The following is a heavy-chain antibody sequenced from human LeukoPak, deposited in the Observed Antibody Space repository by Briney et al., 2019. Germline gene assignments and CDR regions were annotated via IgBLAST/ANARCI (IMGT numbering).Heavy chain of an antibody. CDR3: ARHSGVLWFGELLGLDY. CDR1: GGSISSSSYY. V-gene: IGHV4-39*01. J-gene: IGHJ4*02. Sequence: SETLSLTCTVSGGSISSSSYYWGWIRQPPGKGLEWIGSIYYSGSTYYNPSLKSRVTISVDTSKNQFSLKLSSVTAADTAVYYCARHSGVLWFGELLGLDYWGQGTLVTVSS. CDR2: IYYSGST. D-gene: IGHD3-10*01.